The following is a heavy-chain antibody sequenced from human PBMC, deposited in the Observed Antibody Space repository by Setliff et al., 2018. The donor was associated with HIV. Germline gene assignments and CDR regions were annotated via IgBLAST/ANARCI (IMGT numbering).Heavy chain of an antibody. CDR3: VRGYCSSTTCYEDYYYMDV. Sequence: PSETLSLTCTVSGGSISGYYWSWIRQPPGKGLEYIGSIFFTGNTIYNPSLMARVTLSVDMSKNQVFLRLSSVTAADTAVYYCVRGYCSSTTCYEDYYYMDVWGKGSTVTVSS. CDR1: GGSISGYY. CDR2: IFFTGNT. V-gene: IGHV4-59*01. J-gene: IGHJ6*03. D-gene: IGHD2-2*01.